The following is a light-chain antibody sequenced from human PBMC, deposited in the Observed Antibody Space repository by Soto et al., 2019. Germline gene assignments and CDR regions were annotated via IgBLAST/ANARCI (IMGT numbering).Light chain of an antibody. Sequence: EIVLTQSPATLSLSPGERATLSCRAGQSVNSYLAWYQQKPGLAPRLLIYHTSSRATGVQARFSGSGSGTDFTLTIRSLEPEDFAVYYCQERTGWPLTVGGGTKVDIK. CDR3: QERTGWPLT. J-gene: IGKJ4*01. V-gene: IGKV3-11*01. CDR1: QSVNSY. CDR2: HTS.